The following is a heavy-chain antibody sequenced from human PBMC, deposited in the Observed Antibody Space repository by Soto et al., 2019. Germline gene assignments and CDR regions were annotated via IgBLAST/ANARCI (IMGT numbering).Heavy chain of an antibody. J-gene: IGHJ5*02. Sequence: QITLKESGPTLVKPTQTLTLTCTFSGFSLSTSGVAVGWIRQPPGKALEWLALIYWDDDKRYSPSLKSRLTNTQDHSKNQVVLTMTHMDPVDTAPYYCAPRRGFCSGGSCYFILFGPLGQGTLVTVSS. CDR1: GFSLSTSGVA. V-gene: IGHV2-5*02. D-gene: IGHD2-15*01. CDR3: APRRGFCSGGSCYFILFGP. CDR2: IYWDDDK.